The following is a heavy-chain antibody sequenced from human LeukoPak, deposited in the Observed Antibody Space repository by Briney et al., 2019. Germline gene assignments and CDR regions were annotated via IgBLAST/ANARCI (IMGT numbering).Heavy chain of an antibody. J-gene: IGHJ4*02. D-gene: IGHD6-19*01. V-gene: IGHV3-20*04. Sequence: GGSLRLSCAASGFTFDDYGMSWVRQAPGKGLEWVSGINWNGGSTGYADSVKGRFTISRDNSKNMMYLQMNSLRAEDTAVYYCARDSSAWSKNYWGQGTLVTVSS. CDR3: ARDSSAWSKNY. CDR2: INWNGGST. CDR1: GFTFDDYG.